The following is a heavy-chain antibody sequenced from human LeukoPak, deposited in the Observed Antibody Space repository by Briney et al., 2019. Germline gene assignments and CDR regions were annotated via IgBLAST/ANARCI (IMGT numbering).Heavy chain of an antibody. J-gene: IGHJ3*01. V-gene: IGHV4-59*08. CDR3: ARPYYTSTGSHRGAFDY. CDR1: GASISSYY. D-gene: IGHD3-22*01. Sequence: SETLSLTCTVSGASISSYYWSWIRQPPGKGLESIGYVSYSGSTNYNPSLKSRVTISVDTSKSQFSLKLNSVTAADTAVYYCARPYYTSTGSHRGAFDYWGQGTMVTVSS. CDR2: VSYSGST.